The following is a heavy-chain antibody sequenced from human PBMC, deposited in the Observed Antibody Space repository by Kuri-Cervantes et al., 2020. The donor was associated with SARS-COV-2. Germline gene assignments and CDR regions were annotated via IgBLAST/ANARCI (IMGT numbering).Heavy chain of an antibody. V-gene: IGHV1-69*04. CDR3: ARDGPSYDFWRDNYFDP. CDR1: GGTFSSYA. D-gene: IGHD3/OR15-3a*01. J-gene: IGHJ5*02. CDR2: IIPIFNVA. Sequence: AVKVSCKASGGTFSSYAISWVRQAPGQGREWIGRIIPIFNVANYPEKFHGRITITADKSTSTAYMELSSLRSDDTAVYYCARDGPSYDFWRDNYFDPWGQGTLVTVSS.